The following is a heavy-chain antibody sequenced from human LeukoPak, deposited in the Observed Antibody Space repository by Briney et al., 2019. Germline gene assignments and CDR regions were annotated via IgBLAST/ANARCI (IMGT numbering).Heavy chain of an antibody. D-gene: IGHD3-3*01. V-gene: IGHV1-18*01. CDR1: GLTFTTYG. CDR3: ARDFAFWSGEDVFDV. Sequence: ASVKVSCKASGLTFTTYGISWVRQAPGQGLEWMGWISGYNGNTYYAQKFQGRVTMTTDTSTSTAYMELRSLRSDDTAVYYCARDFAFWSGEDVFDVWGQGTMVTVSS. CDR2: ISGYNGNT. J-gene: IGHJ3*01.